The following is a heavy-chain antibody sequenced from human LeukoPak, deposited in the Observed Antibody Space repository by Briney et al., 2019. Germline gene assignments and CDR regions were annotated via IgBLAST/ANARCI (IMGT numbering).Heavy chain of an antibody. J-gene: IGHJ1*01. CDR2: INAGNGDT. D-gene: IGHD2-2*01. CDR1: GYTFTSYA. V-gene: IGHV1-3*01. CDR3: ARGDIVVVPAAREYFQH. Sequence: ASVKVSCKASGYTFTSYAMHWVRQAPGQRLEWMGWINAGNGDTKYSQKFQGRVTITRDTSASTAYMELSSLRSEDTAVYYCARGDIVVVPAAREYFQHWGQATLVTVSS.